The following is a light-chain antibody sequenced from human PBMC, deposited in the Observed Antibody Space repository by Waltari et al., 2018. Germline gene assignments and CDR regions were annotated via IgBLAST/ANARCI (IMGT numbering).Light chain of an antibody. V-gene: IGLV2-23*03. CDR2: EGD. Sequence: QSALTQPASVSGSLGQSITISCTGSGSEIDIYNLVSWYQQYPGKAPKPIIYEGDERPSGVSDRFSGSKSGHTASLTISGLRADDEAEYPCCSYAGGTTFLFGGGTKVTVL. J-gene: IGLJ2*01. CDR3: CSYAGGTTFL. CDR1: GSEIDIYNL.